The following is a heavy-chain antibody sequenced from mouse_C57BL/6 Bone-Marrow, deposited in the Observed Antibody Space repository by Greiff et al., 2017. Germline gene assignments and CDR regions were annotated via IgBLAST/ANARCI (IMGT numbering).Heavy chain of an antibody. CDR2: IYPGSGST. D-gene: IGHD2-4*01. Sequence: VQLQQPGAELVKPGASVKMSCKASGYTFTSYWITWVKQRPGQGLEWIGDIYPGSGSTNYNEKFKSKATLTVDQSSSTAYMKLSSLTSEDSAVYYCASGYDYAFGYWGQGTTLTVSS. CDR3: ASGYDYAFGY. CDR1: GYTFTSYW. J-gene: IGHJ2*01. V-gene: IGHV1-55*01.